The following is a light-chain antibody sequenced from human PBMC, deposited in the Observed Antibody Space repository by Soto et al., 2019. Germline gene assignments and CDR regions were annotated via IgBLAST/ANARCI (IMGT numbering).Light chain of an antibody. CDR3: HQRGSWPQLT. CDR2: DAS. CDR1: QGVRSY. Sequence: EIVLTQSPATLSLSPGERATLSCRASQGVRSYLAWYQQKPGQAPRLLIYDASNRATGIPARFSGSGSGTDFTLTISSLEPEDFAVYFCHQRGSWPQLTFGGGTKVEIK. V-gene: IGKV3-11*01. J-gene: IGKJ4*01.